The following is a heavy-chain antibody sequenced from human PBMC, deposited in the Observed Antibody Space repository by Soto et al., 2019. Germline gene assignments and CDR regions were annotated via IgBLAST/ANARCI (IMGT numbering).Heavy chain of an antibody. J-gene: IGHJ3*01. CDR2: ISPK. Sequence: QVQLVESGGGLVQPGTSLRLSCAVSGLSFRTYGFHWVRQPPGKGLQWVAVISPKGHSDSVEGRFTISRDNSKDTLCLQMNNLRAEDTAVYYCARDDAFANENAFDLWGQGTKVTVSS. D-gene: IGHD1-1*01. CDR1: GLSFRTYG. CDR3: ARDDAFANENAFDL. V-gene: IGHV3-33*01.